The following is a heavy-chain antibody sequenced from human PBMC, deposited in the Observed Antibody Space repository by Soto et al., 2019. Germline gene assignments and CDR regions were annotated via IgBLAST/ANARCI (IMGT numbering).Heavy chain of an antibody. Sequence: QVQLVQSGTEVKKPGSSVKVSCKASGGTFRNYPINWVRQAPGQGLEWMGSIFPLTDIPDYAQNFQARLTISADKSPSTAYMELSSLTSDDPAMYFCARGPLVVLNYFESWGQGTLVTVSS. CDR3: ARGPLVVLNYFES. CDR1: GGTFRNYP. J-gene: IGHJ4*02. V-gene: IGHV1-69*02. CDR2: IFPLTDIP.